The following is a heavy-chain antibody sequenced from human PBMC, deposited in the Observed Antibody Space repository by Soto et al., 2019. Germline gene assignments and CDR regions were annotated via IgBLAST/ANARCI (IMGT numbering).Heavy chain of an antibody. V-gene: IGHV3-23*01. CDR1: GFTFSSYA. CDR3: ISVPAALPYYYYYGMDV. CDR2: ISGSGGST. J-gene: IGHJ6*02. D-gene: IGHD2-2*01. Sequence: EVQLLESGGGLVQPGGSLRLSCAASGFTFSSYAMSWVRQAPGKGLEWVSAISGSGGSTYYADSVKGRFTISRDNSKNTLHLQMNSLRAEDTAVYYCISVPAALPYYYYYGMDVWGQGTTVTVSS.